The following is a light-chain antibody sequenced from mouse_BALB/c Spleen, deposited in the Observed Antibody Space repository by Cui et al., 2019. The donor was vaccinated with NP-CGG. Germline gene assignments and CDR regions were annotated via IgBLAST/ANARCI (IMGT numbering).Light chain of an antibody. J-gene: IGLJ1*01. Sequence: HAVVTHESGLTTSPGEKVTLTCRSSTVAVTTSNYANWVQEKPDHLFTGLIGGTNNRAPGVPARFSGSLIGDKAALTITGAQTEDEAIYFCALWYSNHWVFGGGTKLTVL. V-gene: IGLV1*01. CDR2: GTN. CDR1: TVAVTTSNY. CDR3: ALWYSNHWV.